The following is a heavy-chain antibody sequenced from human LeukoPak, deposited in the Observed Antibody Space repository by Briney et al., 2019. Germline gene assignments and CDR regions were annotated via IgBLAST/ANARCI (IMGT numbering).Heavy chain of an antibody. CDR2: ISSSSSTI. V-gene: IGHV3-48*01. Sequence: GGSLRLSCAASGLTFSSYEMNWVRQAPGKGLEWVSYISSSSSTIYYADSVKGRFTISRDNAKNSLYLQMNSLRAEDTAVYYCARHGPEDFDYWGQGTLVTVSS. CDR3: ARHGPEDFDY. CDR1: GLTFSSYE. D-gene: IGHD5-24*01. J-gene: IGHJ4*02.